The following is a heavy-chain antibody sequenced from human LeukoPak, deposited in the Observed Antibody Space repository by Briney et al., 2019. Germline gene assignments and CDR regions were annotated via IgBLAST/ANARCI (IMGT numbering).Heavy chain of an antibody. CDR1: GYSISSDYY. CDR3: ARQLVGILYYVDP. CDR2: IYHSGST. Sequence: SETLSLTCAVSGYSISSDYYWGWVRQPPGKGLEWIGSIYHSGSTYYNPSLKSRVTISMDTSKNQFSLKMIFVTAADTAVYSCARQLVGILYYVDPWGHGTPVTVSS. J-gene: IGHJ5*02. D-gene: IGHD2-8*01. V-gene: IGHV4-38-2*01.